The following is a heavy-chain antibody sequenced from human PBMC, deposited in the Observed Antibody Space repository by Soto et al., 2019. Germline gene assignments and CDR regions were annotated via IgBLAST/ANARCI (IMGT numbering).Heavy chain of an antibody. V-gene: IGHV3-53*01. Sequence: PGGSLRLSCAASGFTVSDTYMSWVRQAPGKGLEWLSVLYSGGSSYYADSVEGRFTISRDNSKNTLFLQMDSLRAEDTAVYYCARHGYNPGPYFDFRGQGTLVTVSS. CDR3: ARHGYNPGPYFDF. CDR2: LYSGGSS. D-gene: IGHD5-12*01. CDR1: GFTVSDTY. J-gene: IGHJ4*02.